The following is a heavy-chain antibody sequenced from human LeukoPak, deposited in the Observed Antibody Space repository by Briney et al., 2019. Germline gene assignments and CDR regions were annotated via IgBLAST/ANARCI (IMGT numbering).Heavy chain of an antibody. CDR2: INPNSGGT. Sequence: ASVKVSCTASGYTFTGYYMQWVRQAPGQGLEWMGWINPNSGGTNYAQKFQGRVTMTRDTSISTAYMELRRLRSDDTAVYFCARDHCVSTGCYEDYYYGLDVWGRGTTVTVSS. D-gene: IGHD2-2*01. CDR3: ARDHCVSTGCYEDYYYGLDV. CDR1: GYTFTGYY. J-gene: IGHJ6*02. V-gene: IGHV1-2*02.